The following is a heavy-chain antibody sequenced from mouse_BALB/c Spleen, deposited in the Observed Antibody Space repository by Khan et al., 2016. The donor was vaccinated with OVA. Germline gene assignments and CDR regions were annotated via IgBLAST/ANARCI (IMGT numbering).Heavy chain of an antibody. Sequence: DLVKPGASVKLSCKASGYTFTSYWMNWIKQRPGQGLEWIGRIAPGGDITYYNEMFKGKATLTVDTSSSTAYIQLSSLSSEDSAVYYCARVRYDYGSYLHAMDYWGQGTSVTVSS. CDR2: IAPGGDIT. CDR3: ARVRYDYGSYLHAMDY. D-gene: IGHD1-1*01. J-gene: IGHJ4*01. CDR1: GYTFTSYW. V-gene: IGHV1S41*01.